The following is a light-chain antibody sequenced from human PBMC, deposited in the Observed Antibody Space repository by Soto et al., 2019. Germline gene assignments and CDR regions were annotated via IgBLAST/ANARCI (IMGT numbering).Light chain of an antibody. CDR1: QSVSTN. CDR3: QQYHKWPPLT. Sequence: EIVLTQSPGTLSVSPGERATLSCRASQSVSTNLAWYQQKPGQAPRLLIYGASTRATGIPARFSGSGSGTEFTLTISNLQSEDFAVYYCQQYHKWPPLTFGGGTKVDIK. V-gene: IGKV3-15*01. J-gene: IGKJ4*01. CDR2: GAS.